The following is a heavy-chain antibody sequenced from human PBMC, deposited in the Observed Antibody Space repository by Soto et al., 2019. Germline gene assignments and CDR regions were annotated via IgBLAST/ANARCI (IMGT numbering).Heavy chain of an antibody. J-gene: IGHJ6*02. CDR1: NASIGSYY. CDR2: IYYSGST. CDR3: AREGYSSGYYYYYGMDV. D-gene: IGHD3-22*01. Sequence: LSLNCFIRNASIGSYYWSWIRQPPGKGLEWIGYIYYSGSTNYNPSLKSRVTISVDTSKNQFSLKLSSVTAADTAVYYCAREGYSSGYYYYYGMDVWGQGTTVTVS. V-gene: IGHV4-59*01.